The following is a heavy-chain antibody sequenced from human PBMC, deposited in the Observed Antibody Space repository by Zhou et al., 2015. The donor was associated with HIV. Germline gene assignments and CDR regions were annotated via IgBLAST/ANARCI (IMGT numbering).Heavy chain of an antibody. J-gene: IGHJ4*02. CDR3: ARVIRFPVLLVGSGIINRQRGTIDY. V-gene: IGHV1-69*12. D-gene: IGHD3-10*01. Sequence: QVQLVQSGAEVKKPGSSVKVSCKASGGTFSSYAISWVRQAPGQGLEWMGGIIPIFGTANYAQKFQGRVTITADESTSTAYMELSSLRSEDTAVYYCARVIRFPVLLVGSGIINRQRGTIDYVGPGNPGHRLL. CDR2: IIPIFGTA. CDR1: GGTFSSYA.